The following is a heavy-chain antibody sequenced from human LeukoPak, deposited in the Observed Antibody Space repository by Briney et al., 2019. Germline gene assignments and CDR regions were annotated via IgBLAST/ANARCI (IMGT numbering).Heavy chain of an antibody. CDR1: GFTFSSYA. Sequence: GGSLRLSCAASGFTFSSYAMSWVRQAPGKGLYWVSAISGIGATTYYADSVKGRFSISRDNSKNTLYLQMNSLRTEDTAVYYCAREYCRGASCYLAYWGQGTLVTVSS. CDR3: AREYCRGASCYLAY. CDR2: ISGIGATT. J-gene: IGHJ4*02. V-gene: IGHV3-23*01. D-gene: IGHD2-15*01.